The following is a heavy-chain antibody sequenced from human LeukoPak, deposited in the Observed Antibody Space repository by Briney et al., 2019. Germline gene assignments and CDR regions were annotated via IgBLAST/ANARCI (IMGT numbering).Heavy chain of an antibody. CDR2: ISWNSGSI. CDR3: ARLDAAMPDAFDI. J-gene: IGHJ3*02. Sequence: GGSLRLSCAASGFTLDDYAMHWVRQAPGKGLEWVSGISWNSGSIGYADSVKGRFTISRDNSKNTLYLQMNSLRADDTAVYYCARLDAAMPDAFDIWGQGTTVTVSS. CDR1: GFTLDDYA. V-gene: IGHV3-9*01. D-gene: IGHD5-18*01.